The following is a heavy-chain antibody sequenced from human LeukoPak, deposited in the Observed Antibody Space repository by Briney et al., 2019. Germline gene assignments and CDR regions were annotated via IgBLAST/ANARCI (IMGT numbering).Heavy chain of an antibody. CDR2: ITGSGGRT. D-gene: IGHD2-21*02. V-gene: IGHV3-23*01. Sequence: GGSLRLSCAASGFTFSSYATNWVRQAPGKGLEWVSGITGSGGRTYYADSVKGRFTISRDNSKNTLYLQMNSLRAEDTALFYCAKAGLTTIYYFDFWGQGTLVTVSS. CDR1: GFTFSSYA. J-gene: IGHJ4*02. CDR3: AKAGLTTIYYFDF.